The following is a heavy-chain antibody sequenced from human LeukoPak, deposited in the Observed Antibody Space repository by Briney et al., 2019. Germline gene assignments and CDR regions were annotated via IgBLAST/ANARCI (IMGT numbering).Heavy chain of an antibody. V-gene: IGHV4-39*01. CDR1: GGSISSSSYY. D-gene: IGHD6-19*01. Sequence: PSETLSLTCTVSGGSISSSSYYWGWNRQPPGKGLEWIGSIYYSGSTYYNPSLKSRITISVDTSKNQFSLKLSSVTAADTAVYYCARPGYSSGRHAWGQGTLVTVSS. J-gene: IGHJ4*02. CDR2: IYYSGST. CDR3: ARPGYSSGRHA.